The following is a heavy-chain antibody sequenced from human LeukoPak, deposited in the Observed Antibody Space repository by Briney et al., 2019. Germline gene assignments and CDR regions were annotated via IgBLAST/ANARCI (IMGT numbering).Heavy chain of an antibody. D-gene: IGHD3-3*01. CDR3: ARMYYDFWSVPSMFDY. J-gene: IGHJ4*02. V-gene: IGHV4-59*01. CDR1: GDSISRYY. Sequence: SETLSLTCTVSGDSISRYYWSWIRQPPGKGLEWVGYIYYRGSTNYNPSLKSRVTKSGDTSKNQFSLKLNYVTAADTAIYYCARMYYDFWSVPSMFDYWGQGTLVTVSS. CDR2: IYYRGST.